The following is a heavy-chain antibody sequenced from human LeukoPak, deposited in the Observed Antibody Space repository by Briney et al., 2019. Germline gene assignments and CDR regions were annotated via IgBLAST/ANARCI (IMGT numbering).Heavy chain of an antibody. J-gene: IGHJ4*02. CDR1: GYTFTGYY. D-gene: IGHD6-19*01. V-gene: IGHV1-2*06. CDR2: INPNSGGT. CDR3: ARVRTAVAGTGGYKYVDY. Sequence: GASVKVSCKASGYTFTGYYMHWVRQAPGQGLEWMGRINPNSGGTNYAQKFQGRVTMTRDTSISTACMELSRLRSDDTAVYYCARVRTAVAGTGGYKYVDYWGQGTLVTVSS.